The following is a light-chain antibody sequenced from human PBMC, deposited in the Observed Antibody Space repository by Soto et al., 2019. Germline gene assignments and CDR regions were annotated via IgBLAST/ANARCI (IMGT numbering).Light chain of an antibody. V-gene: IGKV1-5*01. CDR1: QRINRW. Sequence: DIQMTQSPSSLSASVGDRVTITCRASQRINRWLAWYQQKPGKAPNILIYDASTLKSGVPSRFSGVGSGTEFPLTISSLQPDDFATYYCQQYNTYSAFGQGTKVDI. CDR2: DAS. J-gene: IGKJ1*01. CDR3: QQYNTYSA.